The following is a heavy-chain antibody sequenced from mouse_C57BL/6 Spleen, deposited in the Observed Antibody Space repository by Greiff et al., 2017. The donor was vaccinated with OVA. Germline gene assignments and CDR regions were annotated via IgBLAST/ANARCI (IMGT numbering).Heavy chain of an antibody. J-gene: IGHJ1*03. CDR3: ARKENYGSSCEHFDD. CDR1: GYTFTSYG. D-gene: IGHD1-1*01. V-gene: IGHV1-81*01. CDR2: IYPRSGNT. Sequence: QVQLQQSGAELARPGASVKLSCKASGYTFTSYGISWVHQRPGQGLEWIGEIYPRSGNTYYNEKLKGKGTLTTDKYSSTAYMESRSLTSEDSAVYDCARKENYGSSCEHFDDWGTGTTVTVSS.